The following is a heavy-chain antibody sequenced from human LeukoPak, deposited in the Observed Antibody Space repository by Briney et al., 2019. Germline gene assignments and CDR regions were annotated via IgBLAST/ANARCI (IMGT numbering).Heavy chain of an antibody. CDR2: INHSGST. V-gene: IGHV4-34*01. CDR3: ARAKLRIQLWYMDY. D-gene: IGHD5-18*01. Sequence: PSETLSLTCAVYGGSFSGYYWSWIRQPSGKGLEWIGEINHSGSTNYNPSLKSRVTISVDTSKNQFSLKPSSVTAADTAVYYCARAKLRIQLWYMDYWGQGTLVTVSS. CDR1: GGSFSGYY. J-gene: IGHJ4*02.